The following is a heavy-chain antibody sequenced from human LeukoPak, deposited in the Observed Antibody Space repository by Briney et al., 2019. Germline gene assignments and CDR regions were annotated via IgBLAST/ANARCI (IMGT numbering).Heavy chain of an antibody. CDR2: IYTSGST. CDR1: GGSISSYY. J-gene: IGHJ4*02. Sequence: SETLSLTCTVSGGSISSYYWSWIRQPPGKGLEWIGYIYTSGSTNYNPSLKSRVTISVDTSKNQFSQKLSSVTAADTAVYYCARYYDILTGLDYWGQGTLVTVSS. V-gene: IGHV4-4*09. D-gene: IGHD3-9*01. CDR3: ARYYDILTGLDY.